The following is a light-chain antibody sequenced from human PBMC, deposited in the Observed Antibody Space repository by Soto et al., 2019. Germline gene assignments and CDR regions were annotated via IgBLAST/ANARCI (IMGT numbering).Light chain of an antibody. V-gene: IGKV3-20*01. CDR3: QQYGSSSWT. J-gene: IGKJ1*01. CDR1: QSVSSSY. CDR2: GAS. Sequence: EIVLTQSPGTLSLSPGVRATLSCRASQSVSSSYLAWYQQKPGQAPRLLIYGASSRATGIPDRFSGSGSGTDFTLTISRLEPEDFAVYYFQQYGSSSWTFGQGTKVDI.